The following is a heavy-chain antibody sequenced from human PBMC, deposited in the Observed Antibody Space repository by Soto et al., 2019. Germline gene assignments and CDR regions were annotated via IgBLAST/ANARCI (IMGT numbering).Heavy chain of an antibody. D-gene: IGHD3-16*01. CDR2: ISYDGRHK. V-gene: IGHV3-30*04. CDR3: ATEVASTGEAFDV. CDR1: GFTFGNFA. J-gene: IGHJ3*01. Sequence: QEQLVESGGGVIQPGTSLTLSCAASGFTFGNFAMHWVRQAPGEGLEWVAFISYDGRHKYYGDSVKGRFTISRDNSKKTLYLDMHSLRVEDTAIYYCATEVASTGEAFDVWCRVTMLTVSS.